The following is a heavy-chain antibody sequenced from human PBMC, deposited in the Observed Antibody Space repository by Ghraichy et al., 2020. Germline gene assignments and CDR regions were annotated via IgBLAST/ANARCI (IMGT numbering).Heavy chain of an antibody. V-gene: IGHV3-30-3*01. J-gene: IGHJ6*02. CDR1: GFTFSSYA. Sequence: GGSLRLSCAASGFTFSSYAMHWVRQAPGKGLEWVAVISYDGSNKYYADSVKGRFTISRDNSKNTLYLQMNSLRAEDTAVYYCARGRYSSSWYAYYYYYYGMDVWGQGTTVTVSS. CDR3: ARGRYSSSWYAYYYYYYGMDV. CDR2: ISYDGSNK. D-gene: IGHD6-13*01.